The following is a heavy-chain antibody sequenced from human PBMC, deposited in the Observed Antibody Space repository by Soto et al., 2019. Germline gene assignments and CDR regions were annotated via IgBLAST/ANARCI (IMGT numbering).Heavy chain of an antibody. CDR1: GYSFTSYW. D-gene: IGHD3-10*01. CDR3: AGGGVRGVITRTRDYNGMDV. CDR2: IYPGDSDT. V-gene: IGHV5-51*01. J-gene: IGHJ6*02. Sequence: GESLKISCKGSGYSFTSYWIGWVRQMPGKGLEWMGIIYPGDSDTRYSPSFQGQVTISADKSISTAYLQWGSLKASDTAMYYCAGGGVRGVITRTRDYNGMDVWGQGTTVTVSS.